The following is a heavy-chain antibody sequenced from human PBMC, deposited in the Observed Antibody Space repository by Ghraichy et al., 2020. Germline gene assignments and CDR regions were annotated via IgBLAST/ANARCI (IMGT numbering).Heavy chain of an antibody. D-gene: IGHD6-6*01. CDR3: ARWGYSSSSYYYYGMDV. J-gene: IGHJ6*02. CDR1: GLIVSSNY. Sequence: GGSLRLSCAASGLIVSSNYMSWVRQAPGKGLEWVSVIYPGGSTYYADSVKGRFIFSRDNSKNTLYLQMNSLRAEDTAVYYCARWGYSSSSYYYYGMDVWGQGTTVTVSS. CDR2: IYPGGST. V-gene: IGHV3-66*01.